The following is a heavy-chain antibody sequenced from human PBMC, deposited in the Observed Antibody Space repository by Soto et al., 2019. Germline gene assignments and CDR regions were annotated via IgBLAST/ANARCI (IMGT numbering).Heavy chain of an antibody. V-gene: IGHV4-59*08. J-gene: IGHJ4*01. CDR1: GGSIISYY. CDR3: ARQEGYSCIGYPFDY. CDR2: IYSSGNT. Sequence: SETLSLTCTVSGGSIISYYWSWIRQPPGRGLEWMGYIYSSGNTNYSPSLKSRITISIDTSKNQFSLKLTSVTAADTAIYYCARQEGYSCIGYPFDYGGHGTVVTV. D-gene: IGHD6-13*01.